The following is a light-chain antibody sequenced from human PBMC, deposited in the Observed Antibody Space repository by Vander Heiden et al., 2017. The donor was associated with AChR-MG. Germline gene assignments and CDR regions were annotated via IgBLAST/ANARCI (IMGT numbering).Light chain of an antibody. V-gene: IGKV1-39*01. J-gene: IGKJ4*01. CDR3: QQSFTSPHT. CDR1: QNIDTY. Sequence: DIQVNQSPSSLSASVGDRITITCRASQNIDTYLNWYQQKPGQAPKFLVFAASNLQSGVPARFSGSGSGTDFTLTISTLQPEDFATYFCQQSFTSPHTFGGGTKVEIK. CDR2: AAS.